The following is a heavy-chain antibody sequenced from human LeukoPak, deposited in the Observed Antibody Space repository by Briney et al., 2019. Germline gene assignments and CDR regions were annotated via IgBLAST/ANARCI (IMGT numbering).Heavy chain of an antibody. CDR2: FDPEDGET. CDR1: GYTLTELS. D-gene: IGHD3-16*02. J-gene: IGHJ5*02. V-gene: IGHV1-24*01. Sequence: ASVKVSWKVSGYTLTELSMHWVRQAPVKGLEWMGGFDPEDGETIYAQKFQGRVTMTEDTSTDTAYMELSSLRSEDTAVYYCATVLYVWGSYRSNWFDPWGQGTLVTVSS. CDR3: ATVLYVWGSYRSNWFDP.